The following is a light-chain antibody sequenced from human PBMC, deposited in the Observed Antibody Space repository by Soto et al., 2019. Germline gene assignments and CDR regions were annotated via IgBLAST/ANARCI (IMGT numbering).Light chain of an antibody. J-gene: IGKJ1*01. CDR3: QQYYSQWT. CDR2: DAS. V-gene: IGKV1-5*01. Sequence: DIQMTQSPSTLSASVGDRVTITCRASQSISSWLAWYQQKPGKAPKLLIYDASSLESGVPSRFSGSGSGTEFTLTISSLQPDDFTTYYCQQYYSQWTFGQGTKVEIK. CDR1: QSISSW.